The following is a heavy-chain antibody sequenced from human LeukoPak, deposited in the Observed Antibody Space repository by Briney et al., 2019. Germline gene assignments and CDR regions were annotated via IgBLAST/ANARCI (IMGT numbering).Heavy chain of an antibody. V-gene: IGHV3-7*01. D-gene: IGHD2-2*01. Sequence: GGSLRLSCAVSGFTFSSYWMTWVRQAPGKGLEWVANIKQDGSQKYYVDSVKGRFTISRDNAKNSVYLQMNSLRAGDTAVYYCARIGYSSSCTDYWGQGTLVTVSS. CDR1: GFTFSSYW. J-gene: IGHJ4*02. CDR2: IKQDGSQK. CDR3: ARIGYSSSCTDY.